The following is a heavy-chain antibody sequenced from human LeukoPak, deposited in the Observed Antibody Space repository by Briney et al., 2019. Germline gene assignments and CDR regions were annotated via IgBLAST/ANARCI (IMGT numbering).Heavy chain of an antibody. D-gene: IGHD2-2*01. Sequence: SETLSLTCAVYGGSFSGYYWSWIRQPPGKGLEWIGEINHSGSTNYNPSLKSRVTISVDTSKNQFSLKLSSVTAADTAVYYCARHESPLPYYFDYWGQGTLVTVSS. CDR3: ARHESPLPYYFDY. CDR1: GGSFSGYY. J-gene: IGHJ4*02. CDR2: INHSGST. V-gene: IGHV4-34*01.